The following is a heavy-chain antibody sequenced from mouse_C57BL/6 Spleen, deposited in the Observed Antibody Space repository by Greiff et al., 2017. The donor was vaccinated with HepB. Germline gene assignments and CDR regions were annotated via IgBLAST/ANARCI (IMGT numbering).Heavy chain of an antibody. Sequence: QVHVKQSGAELARPGASVKLSCKASGYTFTSYGISWVKQRTGQGLEWIGEIYPRSGNTYYNEKFKGKATLTADKSSSTAYMELRSLTSEDSAVYFCARGAYGPLDYWGQGTTLTVSS. V-gene: IGHV1-81*01. J-gene: IGHJ2*01. CDR2: IYPRSGNT. CDR1: GYTFTSYG. D-gene: IGHD1-2*01. CDR3: ARGAYGPLDY.